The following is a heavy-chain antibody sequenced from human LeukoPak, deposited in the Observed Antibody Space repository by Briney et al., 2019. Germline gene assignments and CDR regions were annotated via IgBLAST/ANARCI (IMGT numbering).Heavy chain of an antibody. CDR3: ASHIAVAGTRGGY. J-gene: IGHJ4*02. D-gene: IGHD6-19*01. Sequence: ASVKVSCKASGYTFTSYDINWVRQATGQGLEWMGWMNPNSGNTGYAQKFQGRVTMTRDTSISTAYMELSRLRSDDTAVYYCASHIAVAGTRGGYWGQGALVTVSS. CDR1: GYTFTSYD. V-gene: IGHV1-8*01. CDR2: MNPNSGNT.